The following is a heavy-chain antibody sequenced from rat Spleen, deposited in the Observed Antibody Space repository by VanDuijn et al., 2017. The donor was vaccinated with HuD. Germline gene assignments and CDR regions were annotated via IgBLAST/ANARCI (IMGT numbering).Heavy chain of an antibody. V-gene: IGHV2-1*01. D-gene: IGHD1-10*01. CDR3: TRRGIITTTFDH. CDR2: LWGDGST. CDR1: GFPLTSNG. Sequence: QVQLKESGPGLVQPSQTLPLTCTVSGFPLTSNGVHWVRQPPGKGLEWMGGLWGDGSTDYNSALKSRLSISRDTSKSQVFLKMNSLQTDDTAIYFCTRRGIITTTFDHWGQGVMVTVSS. J-gene: IGHJ2*01.